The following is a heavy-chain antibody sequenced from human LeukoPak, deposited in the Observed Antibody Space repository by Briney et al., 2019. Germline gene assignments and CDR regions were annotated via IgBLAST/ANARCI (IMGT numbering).Heavy chain of an antibody. J-gene: IGHJ6*02. CDR3: AREGVWELPLIYYYGMDV. Sequence: PGGSLRLSCAASGFIFSDYYMGWMRQAPGKGLEWVSYISSSGSAIYYADSVKGRFTLSRDNAKNSLYLQMNSLRAEDTAVYYCAREGVWELPLIYYYGMDVWGQGTTVTVSS. CDR1: GFIFSDYY. CDR2: ISSSGSAI. D-gene: IGHD1-26*01. V-gene: IGHV3-11*01.